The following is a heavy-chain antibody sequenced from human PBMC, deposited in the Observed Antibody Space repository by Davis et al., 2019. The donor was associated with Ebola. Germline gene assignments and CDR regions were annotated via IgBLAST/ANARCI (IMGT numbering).Heavy chain of an antibody. D-gene: IGHD3-22*01. CDR3: ARDKGSITMIEDY. V-gene: IGHV3-73*01. CDR1: GFTFSGSA. J-gene: IGHJ4*02. CDR2: IGSKANSYAT. Sequence: PGGSLRLSCAASGFTFSGSAMHWVRQASGKGLEWVGRIGSKANSYATAYAASVKGRFTISRDDSKNTAYLQMNSLKTEDTAVYYCARDKGSITMIEDYWGQGTLVTVSS.